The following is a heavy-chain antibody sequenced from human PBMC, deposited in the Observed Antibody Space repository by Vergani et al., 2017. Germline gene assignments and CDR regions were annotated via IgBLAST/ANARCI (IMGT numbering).Heavy chain of an antibody. J-gene: IGHJ6*02. V-gene: IGHV1-69*13. CDR2: IIPNFGTA. D-gene: IGHD1-26*01. CDR3: ARPDPHSGSPTRYYYYGMDV. Sequence: QVQLVQSGAEVKKPGASVKVSCKASGGTFSSYAISWVRQAPGQGLEWMGRIIPNFGTANYAQKFQGRVTITADESTSTAYMELSSLRSEDTAVYYWARPDPHSGSPTRYYYYGMDVWGQGTTVTVSS. CDR1: GGTFSSYA.